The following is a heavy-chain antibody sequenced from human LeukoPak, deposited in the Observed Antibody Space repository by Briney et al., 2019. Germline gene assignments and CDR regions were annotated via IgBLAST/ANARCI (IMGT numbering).Heavy chain of an antibody. J-gene: IGHJ6*02. CDR2: IYSGGST. Sequence: TGGSLRLSCAASGFTVSSNYMSWVRQAPVKVLEWVSVIYSGGSTYYADSVKGRFTISRDNSKNTLYLQMNSLRAEDTAVYYCARDPLVYYYDMDVWGQGTTVTVSS. CDR3: ARDPLVYYYDMDV. CDR1: GFTVSSNY. V-gene: IGHV3-66*01.